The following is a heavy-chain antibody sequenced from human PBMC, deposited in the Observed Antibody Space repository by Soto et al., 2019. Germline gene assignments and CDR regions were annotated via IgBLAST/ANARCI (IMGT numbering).Heavy chain of an antibody. CDR1: GGTFSSYA. Sequence: QVQLVQSGAEVKKPGSSVKVSCKASGGTFSSYAISWVRQAPGQGLEWMGGIIPIFGTANYAQKFQGRVTITAEESKSTAYRELSSLRSEDTAVYYCARSAVVAATYYYYGMDVWGQGTTVTVSS. V-gene: IGHV1-69*01. CDR2: IIPIFGTA. D-gene: IGHD2-15*01. CDR3: ARSAVVAATYYYYGMDV. J-gene: IGHJ6*02.